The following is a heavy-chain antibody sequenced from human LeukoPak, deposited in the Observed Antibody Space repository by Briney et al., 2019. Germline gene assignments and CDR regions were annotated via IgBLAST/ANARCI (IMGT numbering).Heavy chain of an antibody. Sequence: SETLSLTCAVYGGSFSGYYWSWIRQPPGKGLEWIGEINHSGSTNYNPSLKSRVTISVDTSKNQFSLKLSSVTAADTAVYYCARGRGTTRTTRPKTTNWFDPWGQGSLVTVSS. CDR2: INHSGST. V-gene: IGHV4-34*01. CDR1: GGSFSGYY. J-gene: IGHJ5*02. D-gene: IGHD1-1*01. CDR3: ARGRGTTRTTRPKTTNWFDP.